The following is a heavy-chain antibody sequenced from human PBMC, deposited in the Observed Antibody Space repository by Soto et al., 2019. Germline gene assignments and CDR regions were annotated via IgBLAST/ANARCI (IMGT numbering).Heavy chain of an antibody. CDR2: IYYSGST. Sequence: SETLSLTCTVSAGSISSYYWSWIRQPPGKGLEWIGYIYYSGSTNYNPSLKSRVTISVDTSKNQFSLKLSSVTAADTAVYYCARGEQQLIHFDYWGQGTLVTVSS. CDR1: AGSISSYY. V-gene: IGHV4-59*01. D-gene: IGHD6-13*01. CDR3: ARGEQQLIHFDY. J-gene: IGHJ4*02.